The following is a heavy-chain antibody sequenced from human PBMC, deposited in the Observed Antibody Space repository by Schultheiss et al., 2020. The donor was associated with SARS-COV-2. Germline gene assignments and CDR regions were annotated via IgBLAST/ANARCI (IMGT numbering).Heavy chain of an antibody. D-gene: IGHD5-18*01. CDR3: ARGYSYGSYYDL. CDR2: ISSSGSTI. V-gene: IGHV3-48*04. J-gene: IGHJ2*01. CDR1: GFTFSSYS. Sequence: GESLKISCAASGFTFSSYSMNWVRQAPGKGLEWVSYISSSGSTIYYADSVKGRFTISRDNAKNSLYLQMNSLRAEDTAVYYCARGYSYGSYYDLWGRGTLVTVSS.